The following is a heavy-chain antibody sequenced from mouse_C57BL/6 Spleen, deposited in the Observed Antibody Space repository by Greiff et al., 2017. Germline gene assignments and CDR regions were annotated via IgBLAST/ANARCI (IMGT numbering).Heavy chain of an antibody. Sequence: EVKVVESGGGLVKPGGSLKLSCAASGFTFSDYGMHWVRQAPEKGLEWVAYISSGSSTIYYAATVKGRFTISRDNAKNTLFLQMTSLRSEDTAMYYCARGADAPYYYAMDYWGQGTSVTVSS. J-gene: IGHJ4*01. CDR1: GFTFSDYG. CDR3: ARGADAPYYYAMDY. V-gene: IGHV5-17*01. CDR2: ISSGSSTI.